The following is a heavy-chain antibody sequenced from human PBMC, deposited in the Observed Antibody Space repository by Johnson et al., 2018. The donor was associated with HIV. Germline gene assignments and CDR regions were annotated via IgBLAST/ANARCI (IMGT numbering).Heavy chain of an antibody. Sequence: QVLLVESGGDVVQPGRSLRLSCTASGFTFSRYALHWVRQAPGKGLEWVAVLSYDGSNKFYADSVKGRFTISRDNSKNTLYLQMNSLRTEDTAMYYCARERGYFGNPAFDIWGQGTMVTVSS. CDR3: ARERGYFGNPAFDI. V-gene: IGHV3-30-3*01. CDR2: LSYDGSNK. CDR1: GFTFSRYA. D-gene: IGHD4-23*01. J-gene: IGHJ3*02.